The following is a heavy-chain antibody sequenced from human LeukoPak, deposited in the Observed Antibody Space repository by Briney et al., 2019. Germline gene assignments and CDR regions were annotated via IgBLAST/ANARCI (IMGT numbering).Heavy chain of an antibody. V-gene: IGHV3-74*01. CDR1: GFTFRTYW. CDR3: TRAGSFRHDY. Sequence: GGSLRLSCSTSGFTFRTYWMPWVRQAPGKGLEWVSRINSDGSSTSYADTLKGRFTISRDNAKNTLYLQMNSLRAEDTAVYYCTRAGSFRHDYWGQGTLVTVSS. J-gene: IGHJ4*02. D-gene: IGHD3-10*01. CDR2: INSDGSST.